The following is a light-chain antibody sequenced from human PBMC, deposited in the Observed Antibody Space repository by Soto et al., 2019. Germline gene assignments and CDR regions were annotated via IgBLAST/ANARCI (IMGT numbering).Light chain of an antibody. J-gene: IGLJ1*01. CDR2: DVS. Sequence: QSALTQPASVSGSPGQSITIYCTGTSSDVGGYNYVSWYQQHPGKAPKLMIYDVSNRPSGVSNRFSGSKSGNTASLTISGLQAEDEADYYCSSYTSSSTPHYVFGTGTKLTVL. CDR3: SSYTSSSTPHYV. V-gene: IGLV2-14*01. CDR1: SSDVGGYNY.